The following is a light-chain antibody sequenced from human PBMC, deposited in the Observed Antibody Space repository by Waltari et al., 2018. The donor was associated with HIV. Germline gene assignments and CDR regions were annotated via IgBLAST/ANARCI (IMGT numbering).Light chain of an antibody. J-gene: IGLJ3*02. V-gene: IGLV1-40*01. Sequence: QSVLTQPPSVSGAPGQRVTISCTGSSSNIGATSDVHWYQQLPGTAPKLLIYGNNDRPSGVPDRFSGSKSGTSASLAITGLQAEDEADYYCQSYDSSLSGSGVFGGGTKLTVL. CDR1: SSNIGATSD. CDR2: GNN. CDR3: QSYDSSLSGSGV.